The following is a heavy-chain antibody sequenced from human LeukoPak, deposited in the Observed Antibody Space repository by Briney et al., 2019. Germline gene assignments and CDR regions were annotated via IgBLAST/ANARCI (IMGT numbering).Heavy chain of an antibody. D-gene: IGHD3-9*01. CDR3: ARVRSPYYDILTGPQDFDY. Sequence: GGSLRLSCAASGFTFSTYSMTWVRQAPGKGLEWVSYISSSSSTIYYGGSVKGRFTVSRDNAKNSLYLQMNSLRAEDTAVYYCARVRSPYYDILTGPQDFDYWGQGTLVTVSS. V-gene: IGHV3-48*01. J-gene: IGHJ4*02. CDR2: ISSSSSTI. CDR1: GFTFSTYS.